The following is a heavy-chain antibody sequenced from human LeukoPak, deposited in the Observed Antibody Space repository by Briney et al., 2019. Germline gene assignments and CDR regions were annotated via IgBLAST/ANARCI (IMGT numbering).Heavy chain of an antibody. D-gene: IGHD3-16*02. V-gene: IGHV4-59*11. CDR1: GGSISSHY. J-gene: IGHJ6*03. CDR2: IYYSGST. Sequence: PSETLSLTCTVSGGSISSHYWSWIRQPPGKGLEWIGYIYYSGSTNYNPSLKSRVTISVDTSKNQFSLKLSSVTAADTAVYYCARGFGGVIVKRSYYYYYMDVWGKGTTVTVSS. CDR3: ARGFGGVIVKRSYYYYYMDV.